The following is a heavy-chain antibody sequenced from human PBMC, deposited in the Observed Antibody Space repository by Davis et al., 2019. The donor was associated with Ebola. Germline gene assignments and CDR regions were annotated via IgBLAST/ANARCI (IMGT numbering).Heavy chain of an antibody. D-gene: IGHD5-18*01. CDR3: ARATALAFDI. CDR2: IGTAGDT. CDR1: GFTFSSYD. Sequence: GESLKISCAASGFTFSSYDMHWVRQATGKGLEWVSAIGTAGDTYYPGSVKGRFTISRENAKNSLYLQMNSLRAGDTAVYYCARATALAFDIWGQGTMVTVSS. V-gene: IGHV3-13*01. J-gene: IGHJ3*02.